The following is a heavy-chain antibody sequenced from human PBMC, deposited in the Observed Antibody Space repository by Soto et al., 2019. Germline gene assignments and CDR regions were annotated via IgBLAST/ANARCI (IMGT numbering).Heavy chain of an antibody. V-gene: IGHV3-11*05. J-gene: IGHJ3*02. CDR3: ARDQYFDWLLFASPGGPGDAFDI. D-gene: IGHD3-9*01. CDR2: ISSSSSYT. CDR1: GFTFSDSY. Sequence: GGPLRLSCAASGFTFSDSYMSWIRQAPGKGLEWVPYISSSSSYTNYADSVKGRFTISRDNAKNSLYLQMNSLRAEDTAVYYCARDQYFDWLLFASPGGPGDAFDIWGQGTMVTVSS.